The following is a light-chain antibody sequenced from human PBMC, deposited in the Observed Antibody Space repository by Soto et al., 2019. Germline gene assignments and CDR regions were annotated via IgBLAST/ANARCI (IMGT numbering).Light chain of an antibody. J-gene: IGKJ5*01. CDR1: QSVSTY. CDR3: QQYHNYPPIT. Sequence: EIVMTQSPATLSVSPGERATLSCRASQSVSTYLAWYQQKPGQAPRLLIYGASTRATGIPARFSGSGSGTEFTLTISSLQSEDFAIYYCQQYHNYPPITFGQGTRLEIK. V-gene: IGKV3D-15*01. CDR2: GAS.